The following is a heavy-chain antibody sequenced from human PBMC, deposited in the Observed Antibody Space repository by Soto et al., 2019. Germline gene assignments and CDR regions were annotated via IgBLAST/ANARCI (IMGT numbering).Heavy chain of an antibody. V-gene: IGHV4-59*08. CDR2: IYYSGST. Sequence: QVQLQESGPGLVKPSETLSLTCTVSGGSISSYYWSWIRQPPGKGLEWIGYIYYSGSTNYNPSLKSQVTVSVDTANNQVSLKLSSVPGADTAVFYCGRRNLRVRGVMSSTNYYYYYYMDVWGKGGTVTVSS. D-gene: IGHD3-10*01. J-gene: IGHJ6*03. CDR3: GRRNLRVRGVMSSTNYYYYYYMDV. CDR1: GGSISSYY.